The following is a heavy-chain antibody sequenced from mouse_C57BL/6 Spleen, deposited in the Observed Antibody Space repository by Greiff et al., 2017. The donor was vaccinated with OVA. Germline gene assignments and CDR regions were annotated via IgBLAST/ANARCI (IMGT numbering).Heavy chain of an antibody. D-gene: IGHD2-4*01. CDR2: IDPSDSET. Sequence: QVQLQQSGAELVRPGSSVKLSCKASGYTFTSYWMHWVKQRPIQGLEWIGNIDPSDSETHYNQKFKDKATVTVDKSASTAYMQLSSLASEDSAVYYSSRALDDYDGFDYWGQGTTLTVSS. V-gene: IGHV1-52*01. CDR3: SRALDDYDGFDY. CDR1: GYTFTSYW. J-gene: IGHJ2*01.